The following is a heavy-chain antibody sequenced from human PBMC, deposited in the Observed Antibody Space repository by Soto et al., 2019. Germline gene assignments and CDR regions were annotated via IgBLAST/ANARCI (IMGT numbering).Heavy chain of an antibody. CDR3: AAGEASSRNLAPYYLDF. V-gene: IGHV4-59*01. Sequence: SETLSLTCTVSGGSMRNYFWTWIRQPPGKGLEWIGYIHYSGTTSFFPSYNPSLRSRVTISEDTSKNQFSLKWLSVTTADTAVYFCAAGEASSRNLAPYYLDFCGQGTLVTVSS. D-gene: IGHD6-13*01. J-gene: IGHJ4*02. CDR2: IHYSGTT. CDR1: GGSMRNYF.